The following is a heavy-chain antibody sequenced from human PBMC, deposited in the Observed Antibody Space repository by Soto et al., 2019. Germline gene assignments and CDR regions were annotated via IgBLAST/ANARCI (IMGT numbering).Heavy chain of an antibody. CDR1: GGSINHGDYY. V-gene: IGHV4-30-4*01. D-gene: IGHD1-26*01. Sequence: QVQLQESGPGLVKPSQTLSLTCNVSGGSINHGDYYWSWVRQSPEKGLEWIGYIYVTGTTYYNPSFKSRVTISVDRSRGQFSLRLTSVTAEDTAVYFCARLYGRYLWAGNYVDSWGQGSLVTVSS. CDR3: ARLYGRYLWAGNYVDS. CDR2: IYVTGTT. J-gene: IGHJ4*02.